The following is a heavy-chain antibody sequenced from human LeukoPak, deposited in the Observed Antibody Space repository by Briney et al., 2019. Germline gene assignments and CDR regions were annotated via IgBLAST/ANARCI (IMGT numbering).Heavy chain of an antibody. CDR3: ARGNFTPEFYYFDY. Sequence: SETLSLTCTVSGGSISSYYWSWIRQPPRKGLEWIGYIYYSGSTNYNPSLKSRVTISVDTSKNQFSLKLSSVTAADTAVYYCARGNFTPEFYYFDYWGQGTLVTVSS. J-gene: IGHJ4*02. CDR1: GGSISSYY. D-gene: IGHD3-10*01. CDR2: IYYSGST. V-gene: IGHV4-59*01.